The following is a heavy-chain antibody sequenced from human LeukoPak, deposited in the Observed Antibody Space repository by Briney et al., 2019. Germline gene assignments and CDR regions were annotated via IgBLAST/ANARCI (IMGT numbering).Heavy chain of an antibody. V-gene: IGHV4-34*01. CDR2: INHSGST. CDR3: ARGKPKYYYDSSGYPFDY. J-gene: IGHJ4*02. Sequence: PSETLSLTCAVYGGSFSGYYWSWIRQPPGKGLEWIGEINHSGSTNYNPSLKSRVTISVDTSKNQFSLKLSSVTAADTAVYYCARGKPKYYYDSSGYPFDYWGQGTLVTVSS. D-gene: IGHD3-22*01. CDR1: GGSFSGYY.